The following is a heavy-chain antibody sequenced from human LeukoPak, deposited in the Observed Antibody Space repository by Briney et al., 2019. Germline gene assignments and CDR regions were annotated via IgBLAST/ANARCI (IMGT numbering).Heavy chain of an antibody. J-gene: IGHJ2*01. V-gene: IGHV3-64*01. CDR2: ISSNGGST. Sequence: PGGSLRLSCAASGFTFSSYAMYWVRQAPGKGLEYVSAISSNGGSTYYANSVKGRFTISRDNSKNTLYLQMGSLRAEDMAVYYCASSPPTGTTWYFDLWGRGTLVTVSS. D-gene: IGHD1-7*01. CDR3: ASSPPTGTTWYFDL. CDR1: GFTFSSYA.